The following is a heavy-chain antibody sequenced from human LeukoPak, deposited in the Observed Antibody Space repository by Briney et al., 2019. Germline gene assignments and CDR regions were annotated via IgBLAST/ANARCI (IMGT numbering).Heavy chain of an antibody. CDR1: GGSFSGYY. J-gene: IGHJ4*02. CDR3: ARGLSDVY. Sequence: SETLSLTCAVYGGSFSGYYWTWIRQPPGKGPEWIGEINHSGSTNYNPSLKSRVTISIDTSKNQFSLILSSVTAADTAVYYCARGLSDVYWGQGTLVTVSS. CDR2: INHSGST. V-gene: IGHV4-34*01.